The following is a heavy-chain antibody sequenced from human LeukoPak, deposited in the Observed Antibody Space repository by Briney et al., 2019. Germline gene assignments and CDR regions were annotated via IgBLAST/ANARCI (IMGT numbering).Heavy chain of an antibody. CDR3: ARLYCSGGSCYSGRGRFDY. D-gene: IGHD2-15*01. V-gene: IGHV3-21*05. J-gene: IGHJ4*02. Sequence: FTFTRDNAKNTVYLQMNSLRAEDTAVYYCARLYCSGGSCYSGRGRFDYWGQGTLVTVSS.